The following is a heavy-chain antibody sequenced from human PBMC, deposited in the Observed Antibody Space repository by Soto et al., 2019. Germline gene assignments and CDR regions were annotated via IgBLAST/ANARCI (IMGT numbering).Heavy chain of an antibody. J-gene: IGHJ6*02. D-gene: IGHD3-16*02. CDR1: GFTFGDYA. V-gene: IGHV3-48*02. Sequence: PGGSLRLSCTASGFTFGDYAMSWFRQAPGKGLEWVSFITSSGSTTYYADSVKGRFTVSRDNVKNSLFLQMNSLRDEDTAVYYCARVAIASGGVIAVTYALDVWGQGTTVTVSS. CDR2: ITSSGSTT. CDR3: ARVAIASGGVIAVTYALDV.